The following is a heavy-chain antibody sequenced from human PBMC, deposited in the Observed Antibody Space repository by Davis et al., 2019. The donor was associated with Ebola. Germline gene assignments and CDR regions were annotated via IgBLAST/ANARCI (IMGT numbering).Heavy chain of an antibody. V-gene: IGHV3-33*08. CDR2: IWYDGSNK. CDR1: GFTFSSYS. J-gene: IGHJ4*02. CDR3: ASRTYSGSSPPV. Sequence: GESLKISCAASGFTFSSYSMNWVRHAPGKGLEWVAVIWYDGSNKYYADSVKGRFTISRDNAKNSLYLQMNSLRAEDTAVYYCASRTYSGSSPPVWGQGTLVTVSS. D-gene: IGHD1-26*01.